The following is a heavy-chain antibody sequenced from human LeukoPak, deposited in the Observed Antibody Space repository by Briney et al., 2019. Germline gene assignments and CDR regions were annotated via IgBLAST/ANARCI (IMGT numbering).Heavy chain of an antibody. CDR1: GGTFSSYA. CDR2: IIPIFGTA. D-gene: IGHD1-14*01. V-gene: IGHV1-69*05. Sequence: GASVKVSCKASGGTFSSYAISWVRQAPGQGLEWMGRIIPIFGTANYAQKCQGRVTITTDESTSTAYMELSSLRSEDTAVYYCAREGIPPRYYYYYYMDVWGKGTTVTVSS. CDR3: AREGIPPRYYYYYYMDV. J-gene: IGHJ6*03.